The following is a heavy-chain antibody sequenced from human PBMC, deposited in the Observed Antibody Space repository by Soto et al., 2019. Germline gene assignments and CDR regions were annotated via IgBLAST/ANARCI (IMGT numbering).Heavy chain of an antibody. J-gene: IGHJ6*04. D-gene: IGHD3-10*01. CDR1: GFTFSNYW. Sequence: EVQLVESGGGLLQPGGSLTLYCTASGFTFSNYWMHWVRQAPGKGLVWVSRTTSDGSGTSYTDSVKGRFTISRDNAYNTLYLQMSKLRAEDTAVYYCARGGFDYGPGRMDVWGKGTTVIVSS. V-gene: IGHV3-74*01. CDR3: ARGGFDYGPGRMDV. CDR2: TTSDGSGT.